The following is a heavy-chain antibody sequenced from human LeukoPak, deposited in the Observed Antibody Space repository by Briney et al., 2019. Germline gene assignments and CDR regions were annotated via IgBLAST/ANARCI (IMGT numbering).Heavy chain of an antibody. V-gene: IGHV3-33*01. D-gene: IGHD2/OR15-2a*01. CDR2: VWYDGTTK. J-gene: IGHJ4*02. Sequence: QPGGSLRLSCAASGFTFSNYGMHWVRQAPGKGLEWVAVVWYDGTTKYSGDSVEGRFTISRDNSKNTLYLQMDSLRAEDTAVYYCVRDQAYYFSFGDYWGQGTLVTVSS. CDR1: GFTFSNYG. CDR3: VRDQAYYFSFGDY.